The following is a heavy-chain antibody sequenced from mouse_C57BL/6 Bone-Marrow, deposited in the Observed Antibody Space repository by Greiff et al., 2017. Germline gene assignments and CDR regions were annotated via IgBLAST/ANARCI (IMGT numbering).Heavy chain of an antibody. CDR3: AREVGDPPWYFDV. CDR1: GYSFTDYN. CDR2: INPNYGTT. V-gene: IGHV1-39*01. Sequence: EVKLMESGPELVKPGASVKISCKAPGYSFTDYNMNWVKQSNGKSLEWIGVINPNYGTTSYNQQFKGKAILTVDQSSSTAYMQLNCLTSEDSAVYYCAREVGDPPWYFDVWGTGTTVTVSS. J-gene: IGHJ1*03. D-gene: IGHD1-1*01.